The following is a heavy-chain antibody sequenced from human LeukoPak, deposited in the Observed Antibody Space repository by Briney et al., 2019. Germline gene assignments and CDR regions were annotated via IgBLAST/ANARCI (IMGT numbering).Heavy chain of an antibody. J-gene: IGHJ5*02. CDR3: ARDMDFRINWFDP. D-gene: IGHD2-2*03. CDR1: GLTFVKHY. CDR2: INSDGSST. V-gene: IGHV3-74*01. Sequence: GGSLRLSCAASGLTFVKHYLHWVRQAPGKGLVWVSRINSDGSSTSYADSVKGRFTISRDNAKNTLYLQMNSLRAEDTAVYYCARDMDFRINWFDPWGQGTLVTVSS.